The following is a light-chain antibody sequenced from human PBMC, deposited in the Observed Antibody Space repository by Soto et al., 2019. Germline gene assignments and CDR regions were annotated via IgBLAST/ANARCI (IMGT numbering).Light chain of an antibody. CDR1: QSVSSN. CDR3: QHYNSYSEA. Sequence: EIVMTQSPATLSVSPGERATLSCRAGQSVSSNLAWYQQKPGQAPRLLIYGASTRATGIPARFSGSGSGTEFTLTIGSLQPDDFATYYCQHYNSYSEAFGQGTKVDIK. CDR2: GAS. J-gene: IGKJ1*01. V-gene: IGKV3-15*01.